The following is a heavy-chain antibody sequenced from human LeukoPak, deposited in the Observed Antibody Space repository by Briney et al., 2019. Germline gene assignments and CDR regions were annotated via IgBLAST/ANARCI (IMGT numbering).Heavy chain of an antibody. CDR3: AKDAGSGWDLTFFDY. V-gene: IGHV3-30*18. CDR1: GFTFTDYG. J-gene: IGHJ4*02. Sequence: GRSLRLSCAASGFTFTDYGMHWVRQAPGKGLEWVAVTSYDGSNKYYADSVKGRFTISRDNSRSTLYLQMDSLRAEDTAVYYCAKDAGSGWDLTFFDYWGQGTLVTVSS. D-gene: IGHD6-19*01. CDR2: TSYDGSNK.